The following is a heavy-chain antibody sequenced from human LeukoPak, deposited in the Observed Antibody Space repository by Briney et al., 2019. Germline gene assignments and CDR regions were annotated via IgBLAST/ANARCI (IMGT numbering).Heavy chain of an antibody. V-gene: IGHV4-39*07. J-gene: IGHJ4*02. CDR2: IYYSGST. D-gene: IGHD3-10*01. CDR3: ARVWFGESDPGSFDY. Sequence: SETLSLTCTVSGGSISSSSYYWGWIRKPPGKGLEGFGSIYYSGSTYYNPSLKSRVTISVDTSKNQFSLKLSSVTAADTAVYYCARVWFGESDPGSFDYWGQGTLVTVSS. CDR1: GGSISSSSYY.